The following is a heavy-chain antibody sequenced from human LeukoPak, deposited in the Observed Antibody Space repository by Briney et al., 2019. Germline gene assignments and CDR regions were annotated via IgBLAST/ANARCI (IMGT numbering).Heavy chain of an antibody. J-gene: IGHJ4*02. V-gene: IGHV4-39*01. Sequence: SETLSLTCTVSGGSISSSTYYWAWIRQSPGKGLKWIGSITYSGSTYYNPSLESRVAISVDTSKNQFSLRLISVTAVDTAVYYCARQGVGATDCWGQGTLVTVSS. D-gene: IGHD1-26*01. CDR3: ARQGVGATDC. CDR1: GGSISSSTYY. CDR2: ITYSGST.